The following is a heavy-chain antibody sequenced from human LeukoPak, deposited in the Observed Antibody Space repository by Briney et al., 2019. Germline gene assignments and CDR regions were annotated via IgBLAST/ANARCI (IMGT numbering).Heavy chain of an antibody. V-gene: IGHV3-23*01. CDR1: GFTFSSYA. D-gene: IGHD1-26*01. CDR3: AKLSGSFPFDY. Sequence: GGSLRLSCVASGFTFSSYAMSWVRQAPGKGLEWVSAISGSVGSTFCADSVKGRFTISRDNSKNTLYLQMNSLRAEDTAVYYCAKLSGSFPFDYWGQGTLVTVSS. J-gene: IGHJ4*02. CDR2: ISGSVGST.